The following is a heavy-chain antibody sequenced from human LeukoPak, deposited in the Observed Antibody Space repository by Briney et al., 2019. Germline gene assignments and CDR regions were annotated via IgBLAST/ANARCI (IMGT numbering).Heavy chain of an antibody. CDR2: IYYSGST. J-gene: IGHJ4*02. CDR3: ARDSSFGYVDY. CDR1: GGSISSYY. Sequence: SETLSLTCTVSGGSISSYYWSWIRQPPGKGLEWIGYIYYSGSTYYNPSLKSRVTISVDTSKNQFSLKLSSVTAADTAVYYCARDSSFGYVDYWGQGTLVTVSS. V-gene: IGHV4-59*12. D-gene: IGHD2-2*01.